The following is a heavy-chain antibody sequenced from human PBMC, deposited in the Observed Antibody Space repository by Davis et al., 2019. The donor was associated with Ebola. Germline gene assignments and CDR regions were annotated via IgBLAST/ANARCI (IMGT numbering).Heavy chain of an antibody. J-gene: IGHJ6*02. CDR1: GYNFSDYW. V-gene: IGHV5-51*07. Sequence: PGGSLRLSCKGSGYNFSDYWIGWVHQMHGKGLEWMGIIYPGDSDTRYSPSFQGQVTISADKSISTAHLQLSNLKASDTAMFYCARLRGSATSPYGMDAWGQGTMVTVSS. D-gene: IGHD3-10*01. CDR3: ARLRGSATSPYGMDA. CDR2: IYPGDSDT.